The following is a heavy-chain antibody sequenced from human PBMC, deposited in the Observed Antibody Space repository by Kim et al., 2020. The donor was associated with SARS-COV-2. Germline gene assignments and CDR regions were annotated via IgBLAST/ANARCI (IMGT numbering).Heavy chain of an antibody. J-gene: IGHJ4*02. CDR2: ST. Sequence: STYYADCVNGRFNISGDNSKNTLYLQMNRLRAEDTAVYYCAKSMAASYFDYWGQRTLVTVSS. D-gene: IGHD6-6*01. CDR3: AKSMAASYFDY. V-gene: IGHV3-23*01.